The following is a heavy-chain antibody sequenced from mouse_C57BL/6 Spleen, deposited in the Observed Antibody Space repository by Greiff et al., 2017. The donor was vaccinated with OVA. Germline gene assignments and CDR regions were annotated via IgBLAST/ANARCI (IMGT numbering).Heavy chain of an antibody. CDR3: ATLYGNYDAMDY. Sequence: VKLQESGPELVKPGASVKISCKASGYAFSSSWMNWVKQRPGKGLEWIGRIYPGDGDTNYNGKFKGKATLTADKSSSTAYMQLSSLTSEDSAVYFCATLYGNYDAMDYWGQGTSVTVSS. CDR2: IYPGDGDT. CDR1: GYAFSSSW. V-gene: IGHV1-82*01. D-gene: IGHD2-1*01. J-gene: IGHJ4*01.